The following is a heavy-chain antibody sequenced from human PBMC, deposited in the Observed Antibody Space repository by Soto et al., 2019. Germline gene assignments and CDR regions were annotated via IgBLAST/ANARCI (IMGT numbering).Heavy chain of an antibody. V-gene: IGHV1-2*02. D-gene: IGHD1-1*01. J-gene: IGHJ5*02. CDR2: INPKTGDT. CDR1: GYTFTDFY. Sequence: QVQLVQSGTEVKKPGASVTVSCKSSGYTFTDFYLHWLRQAPGQGLEWVGWINPKTGDTKSSQKFQGRVTMSRDTSGSPAYIDLTSLTSDDTAMYYCATGTNGTTGWYHPWGQGTRVTVSS. CDR3: ATGTNGTTGWYHP.